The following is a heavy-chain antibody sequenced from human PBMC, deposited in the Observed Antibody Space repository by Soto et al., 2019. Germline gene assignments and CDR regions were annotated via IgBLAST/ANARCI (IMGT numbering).Heavy chain of an antibody. Sequence: QVHLQQWGAGLLKPSETLSLTCGVYGGSFSTSYWAWIRQSPEKGLEWIGEINHNGDSNYNPSLKMRVTISLDMSENQFSLKLTPVAAADTAVYYCARVTRFPDAFDIWGQGTPVIVSS. CDR3: ARVTRFPDAFDI. J-gene: IGHJ3*02. CDR1: GGSFSTSY. V-gene: IGHV4-34*01. CDR2: INHNGDS.